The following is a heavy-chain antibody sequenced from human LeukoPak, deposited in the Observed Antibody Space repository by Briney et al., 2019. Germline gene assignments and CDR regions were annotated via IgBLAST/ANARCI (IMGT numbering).Heavy chain of an antibody. Sequence: AGESLKISCKGSGYSFTSYWISWVRQMPGKGLEWMGSIDPSDSYTNYSPSFQDHVTISADKSISTAYLQWSSLKASDTAMYYCAKSLVDDAFDIWGQGTMVTVSS. V-gene: IGHV5-10-1*01. CDR2: IDPSDSYT. D-gene: IGHD3-16*02. CDR3: AKSLVDDAFDI. CDR1: GYSFTSYW. J-gene: IGHJ3*02.